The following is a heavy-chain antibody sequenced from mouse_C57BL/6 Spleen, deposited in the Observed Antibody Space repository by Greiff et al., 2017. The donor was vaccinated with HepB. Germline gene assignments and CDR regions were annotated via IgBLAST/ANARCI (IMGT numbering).Heavy chain of an antibody. CDR2: FYPGSGSI. CDR1: GYTITEYT. J-gene: IGHJ4*01. Sequence: VELHHSLSELVKPGSSVKTDCKASGYTITEYTIHWVKQRSGQGLEWIGWFYPGSGSIKYNEKFKDKATLTADKSSSTVYMELSRLTSEDSAVYFCARHDGYYDAMDYWGQGTSVTVSS. V-gene: IGHV1-62-2*01. CDR3: ARHDGYYDAMDY. D-gene: IGHD2-2*01.